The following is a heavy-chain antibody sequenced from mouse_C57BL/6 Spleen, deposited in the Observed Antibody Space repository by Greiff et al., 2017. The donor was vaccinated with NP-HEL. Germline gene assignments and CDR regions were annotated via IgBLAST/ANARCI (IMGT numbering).Heavy chain of an antibody. CDR3: ARGDFYYAMDY. CDR1: GYTFTSYW. Sequence: QVQLQQPGAELVKPGASVKMSCKASGYTFTSYWITWVKQRPGQGLEWIGDIYPGSGSTNYNEKFKSKATLTVDTSSSTAYMQLSSLTSEDAAVYYCARGDFYYAMDYWGQGTSVTVSS. J-gene: IGHJ4*01. CDR2: IYPGSGST. V-gene: IGHV1-55*01.